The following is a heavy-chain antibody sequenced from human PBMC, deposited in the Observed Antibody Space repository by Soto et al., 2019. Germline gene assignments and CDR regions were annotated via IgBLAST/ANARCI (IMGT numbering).Heavy chain of an antibody. D-gene: IGHD3-9*01. J-gene: IGHJ4*02. CDR1: GFTFSSYG. V-gene: IGHV3-33*01. Sequence: QMQLVESGGGVVQPGRSLRLSCAASGFTFSSYGMHWVRQAPGKGLEWVAVIWYDGSNKYYADSVKGRFTISRDNSKNTLYLQMNSLRAEDTAVYYCARDLSDILTGYPLGFDYWGQGTLVTVSS. CDR3: ARDLSDILTGYPLGFDY. CDR2: IWYDGSNK.